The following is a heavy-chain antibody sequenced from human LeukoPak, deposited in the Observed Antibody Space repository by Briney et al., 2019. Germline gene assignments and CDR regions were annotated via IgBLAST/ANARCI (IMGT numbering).Heavy chain of an antibody. J-gene: IGHJ3*02. D-gene: IGHD1-26*01. V-gene: IGHV1-69*05. Sequence: SVKVSCKASGGTFSSYAISWVRQAPGQGLEWMGGIIPIFGTANYAQKFQGRVTITTDESTSTAYMELSSLRSEDTAVYYCARDLGELLDDAFDIWGQGTMVTVSS. CDR3: ARDLGELLDDAFDI. CDR1: GGTFSSYA. CDR2: IIPIFGTA.